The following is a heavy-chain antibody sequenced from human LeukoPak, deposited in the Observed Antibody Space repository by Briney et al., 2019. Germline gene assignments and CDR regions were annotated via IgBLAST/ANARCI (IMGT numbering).Heavy chain of an antibody. J-gene: IGHJ1*01. V-gene: IGHV3-21*01. Sequence: GGSLRLSCAASGFTFSSYSMNWVRQAPGKGLERVSSISSSSSYIYYADSVKGRFTISRDNAKNSLYLQMNSLRAEDTAVYYCARDLGCGGDCYSGGYFQHWGQGTLVTVSS. CDR3: ARDLGCGGDCYSGGYFQH. D-gene: IGHD2-21*02. CDR2: ISSSSSYI. CDR1: GFTFSSYS.